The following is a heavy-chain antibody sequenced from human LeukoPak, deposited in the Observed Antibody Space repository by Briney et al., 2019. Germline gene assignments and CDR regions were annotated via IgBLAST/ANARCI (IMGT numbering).Heavy chain of an antibody. CDR2: ISGSSSYK. CDR3: ATYSSSNGREFQY. Sequence: GGPLRLSCEVSGFDFSTYSMNWVRQAPGKGLEWVSSISGSSSYKFYADSVKGRFTISRDNAKNSLYLQMNNLRAEDTAVYYCATYSSSNGREFQYWGQGTLVTVSS. D-gene: IGHD2-2*01. J-gene: IGHJ1*01. CDR1: GFDFSTYS. V-gene: IGHV3-21*01.